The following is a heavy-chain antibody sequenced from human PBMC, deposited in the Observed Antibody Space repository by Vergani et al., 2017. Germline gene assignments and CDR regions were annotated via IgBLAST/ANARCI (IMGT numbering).Heavy chain of an antibody. D-gene: IGHD4-17*01. CDR2: INHSGST. CDR1: GGSFSGYY. J-gene: IGHJ6*03. V-gene: IGHV4-34*01. Sequence: QVQLQQWGAGLLKPSETLSLTCAVYGGSFSGYYWSWIRQPPGKGLEWIGEINHSGSTNYNPSLKSRVTISVDTSKNQFSLKLSSVTAADTAVYDCARSYGDYYYYYYYMDVWGKGTTVTVSS. CDR3: ARSYGDYYYYYYYMDV.